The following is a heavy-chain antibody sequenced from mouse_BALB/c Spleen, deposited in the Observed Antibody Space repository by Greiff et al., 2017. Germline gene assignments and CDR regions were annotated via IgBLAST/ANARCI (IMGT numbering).Heavy chain of an antibody. CDR2: ISSGGST. J-gene: IGHJ4*01. CDR3: ARGGGYYGYVDY. CDR1: GFTFSSYA. V-gene: IGHV5-6-5*01. Sequence: EVKLVESGGGLVKPGGSLKLSCAASGFTFSSYAMSWVRQTPEKRLEWVASISSGGSTYYPDSVKGRFTISRDNARNILYLQMSSLRSEDTAMYYCARGGGYYGYVDYWGQGTSVTVSS. D-gene: IGHD1-2*01.